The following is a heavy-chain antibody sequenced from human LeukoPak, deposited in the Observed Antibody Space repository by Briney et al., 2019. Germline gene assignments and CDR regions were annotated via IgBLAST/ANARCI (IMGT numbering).Heavy chain of an antibody. J-gene: IGHJ4*02. CDR1: GYTFTGYY. CDR2: IIPILGIA. Sequence: GASVKVSCKASGYTFTGYYMHWVRQAPGQGLEWMGRIIPILGIANYAQKFQGRVTITADKSMSTAYMELSSLRSEDTAVYYCARDSRITMMGDYWGQGTLVTVSS. CDR3: ARDSRITMMGDY. V-gene: IGHV1-69*04. D-gene: IGHD3-22*01.